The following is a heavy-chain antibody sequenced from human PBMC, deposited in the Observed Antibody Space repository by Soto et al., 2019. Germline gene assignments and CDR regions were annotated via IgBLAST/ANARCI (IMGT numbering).Heavy chain of an antibody. CDR1: GFSLSNGKVG. CDR2: IFSNDEK. J-gene: IGHJ6*03. CDR3: ARILFGRSVAGGYFYMDV. Sequence: HVALKESGPVLVNPTETLTLTCTVSGFSLSNGKVGVSWIRQPPGKALEWLAHIFSNDEKSYRTSLKSSLTSSEDTSKSQVVLTMTNVDPVDTATYYCARILFGRSVAGGYFYMDVWGKGTTVTVSS. D-gene: IGHD6-19*01. V-gene: IGHV2-26*01.